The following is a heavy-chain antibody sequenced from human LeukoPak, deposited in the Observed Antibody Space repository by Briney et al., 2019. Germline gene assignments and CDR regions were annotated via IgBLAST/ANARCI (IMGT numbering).Heavy chain of an antibody. V-gene: IGHV3-30*18. J-gene: IGHJ4*02. CDR3: AKEDFGGSYFDY. Sequence: GGSLRLSCAPSGFTFSSYGMHWVRQAPGKGLEWVAAISSDGTNKLYADSVEGRFTISRDHSKNTLYLQMNSLRPEDTSMYYCAKEDFGGSYFDYRGQGTLVTVSS. D-gene: IGHD3-10*01. CDR1: GFTFSSYG. CDR2: ISSDGTNK.